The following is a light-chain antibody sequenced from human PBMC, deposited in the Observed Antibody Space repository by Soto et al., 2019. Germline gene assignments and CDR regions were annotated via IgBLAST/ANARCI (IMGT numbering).Light chain of an antibody. J-gene: IGKJ1*01. CDR3: HRSGTGPST. CDR1: QSVGSSH. Sequence: EIVLTQSPGTLSLSPGERATLACRASQSVGSSHLAWYQQKPGQAPRLLIYGASSRATGIPDRFSGSRSGKDFAHTISRSESEDYTVYYCHRSGTGPSTFGHGTKV. CDR2: GAS. V-gene: IGKV3-20*01.